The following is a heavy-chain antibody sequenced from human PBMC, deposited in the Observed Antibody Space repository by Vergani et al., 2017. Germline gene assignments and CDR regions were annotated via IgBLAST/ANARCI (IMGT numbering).Heavy chain of an antibody. CDR2: MNPNSGNT. V-gene: IGHV1-8*01. CDR1: GYTFTSYD. Sequence: QVQLVQSGAEVKKPGASVKASCKASGYTFTSYDINWVRQATGQGLEWMGWMNPNSGNTGYAQKFQVRVTMTRNTSISTAYTELSSLRSEDTAVSYCAGGSLGIWFGGTLRYFDYWGQGTLVTVSS. J-gene: IGHJ4*02. CDR3: AGGSLGIWFGGTLRYFDY. D-gene: IGHD7-27*01.